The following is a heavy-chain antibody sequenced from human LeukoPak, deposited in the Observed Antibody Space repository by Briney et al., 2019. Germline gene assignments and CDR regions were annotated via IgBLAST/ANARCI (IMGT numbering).Heavy chain of an antibody. Sequence: GGPLTLSCAVSGFPFSNYDMICLRHAPGKGQEWVTTISASGIQIYYADSAKGRFTISRDNSRNTLELQMNSLRGEDTAVYYCVRMVSGDSWGQGTLVTVTS. CDR3: VRMVSGDS. CDR2: ISASGIQI. J-gene: IGHJ4*02. CDR1: GFPFSNYD. D-gene: IGHD2-8*01. V-gene: IGHV3-23*01.